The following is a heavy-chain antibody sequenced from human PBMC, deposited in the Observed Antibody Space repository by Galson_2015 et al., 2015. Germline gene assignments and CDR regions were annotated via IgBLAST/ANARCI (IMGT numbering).Heavy chain of an antibody. CDR2: IWYDGSNK. V-gene: IGHV3-33*01. CDR3: ARIYYGGNFSPIDY. J-gene: IGHJ4*02. CDR1: GFTFSSYG. Sequence: SLRLSCAASGFTFSSYGMHWVRQAPGKGLEWVAVIWYDGSNKYYADSVKGRFTISRDNSKNTLYLQMNSLRAEDTAVYYCARIYYGGNFSPIDYWGQGTLVTVSS. D-gene: IGHD4-23*01.